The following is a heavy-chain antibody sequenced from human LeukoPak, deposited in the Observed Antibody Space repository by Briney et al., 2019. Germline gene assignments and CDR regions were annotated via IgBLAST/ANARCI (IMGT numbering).Heavy chain of an antibody. CDR3: ARGKITIFGVAPRFDY. CDR2: IYSSVST. V-gene: IGHV4-39*01. CDR1: GGSISSNAYY. J-gene: IGHJ4*02. Sequence: PSETLSLTCTVSGGSISSNAYYWAWIRQPPGKGLEWIGSIYSSVSTYYNPSLKSRVTISVDTSKNQFSLKLSSVTAADTAVYYCARGKITIFGVAPRFDYWGQGTLVTVSS. D-gene: IGHD3-3*01.